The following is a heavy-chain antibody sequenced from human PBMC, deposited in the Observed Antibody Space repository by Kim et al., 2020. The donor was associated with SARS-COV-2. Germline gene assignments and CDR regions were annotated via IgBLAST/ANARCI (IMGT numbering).Heavy chain of an antibody. Sequence: YAESAKGRFTISTAISKTTLYLQMNSLRAEDTAVYWCAKDLSTTRTTFDYWGQGTLVTVSS. V-gene: IGHV3-23*01. CDR3: AKDLSTTRTTFDY. J-gene: IGHJ4*02. D-gene: IGHD1-1*01.